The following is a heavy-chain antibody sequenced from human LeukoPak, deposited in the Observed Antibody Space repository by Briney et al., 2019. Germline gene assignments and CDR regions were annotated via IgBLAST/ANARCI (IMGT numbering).Heavy chain of an antibody. CDR3: AKDTGQLGIRGVFDV. CDR1: GFTFSSYA. CDR2: ISGSGGST. D-gene: IGHD7-27*01. Sequence: PGGSLRLSSAASGFTFSSYAMSWVRRAPGKGLEWVSAISGSGGSTYYADSVKGRFTISRDNSKNTLYLQMNSLRAEDTALYYCAKDTGQLGIRGVFDVWGQGTMVTVSS. V-gene: IGHV3-23*01. J-gene: IGHJ3*01.